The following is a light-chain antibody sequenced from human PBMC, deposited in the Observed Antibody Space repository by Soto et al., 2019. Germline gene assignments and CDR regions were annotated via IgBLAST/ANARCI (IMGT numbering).Light chain of an antibody. V-gene: IGKV1-39*01. J-gene: IGKJ1*01. CDR1: QSIRKY. CDR2: AAS. CDR3: QQGYSNPWT. Sequence: DIQMTQSPSSLSASVGDSVIITCRASQSIRKYLNWYQHKPGKVPTLLIYAASSLQSGVPSRFSGSGSGTNFTLSLNSLQPEDFATYYCQQGYSNPWTFGQGTKVDIK.